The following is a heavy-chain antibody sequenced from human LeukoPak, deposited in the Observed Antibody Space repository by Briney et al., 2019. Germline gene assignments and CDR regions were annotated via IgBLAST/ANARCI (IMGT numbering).Heavy chain of an antibody. J-gene: IGHJ4*02. CDR1: GYSFTSYW. V-gene: IGHV5-51*01. CDR2: IYPGDSDT. CDR3: ARRVYCGGDCYCFDY. Sequence: GESLKISCKGSGYSFTSYWIGWVRQMPGEGLEWMGIIYPGDSDTRYSPSFQGQVTISADKSISTAYLQWSSLKASDTAMYYCARRVYCGGDCYCFDYWGQGTLVTVSS. D-gene: IGHD2-21*02.